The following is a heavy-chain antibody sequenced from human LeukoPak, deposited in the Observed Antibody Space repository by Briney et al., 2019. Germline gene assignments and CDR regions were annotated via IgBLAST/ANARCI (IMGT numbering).Heavy chain of an antibody. V-gene: IGHV3-66*01. Sequence: GGSLRLACAASGFSISHNYMSWVRQAPGKGLEWVSMIDSNGDTKYVDSVKGRFTISSDKSKSTLSLQMNSLRAEDTALYYCVRGGPYQLPDYFDYWGQGTLVTVSS. CDR1: GFSISHNY. CDR2: IDSNGDT. CDR3: VRGGPYQLPDYFDY. J-gene: IGHJ4*02. D-gene: IGHD2-2*01.